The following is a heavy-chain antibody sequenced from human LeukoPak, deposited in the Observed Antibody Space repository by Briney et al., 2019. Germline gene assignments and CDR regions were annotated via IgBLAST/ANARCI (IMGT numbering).Heavy chain of an antibody. CDR2: IWYDEDNK. Sequence: GGSLRLSCVASGFTFSTYGMHWVRQAPGKGLEWVAVIWYDEDNKYYADSVKGRFTISRDNSKNTLYVQMNSLRAEDTAVYYCARDGATEYYFDYWGQGTLVTVSS. J-gene: IGHJ4*02. D-gene: IGHD1-26*01. CDR1: GFTFSTYG. CDR3: ARDGATEYYFDY. V-gene: IGHV3-33*01.